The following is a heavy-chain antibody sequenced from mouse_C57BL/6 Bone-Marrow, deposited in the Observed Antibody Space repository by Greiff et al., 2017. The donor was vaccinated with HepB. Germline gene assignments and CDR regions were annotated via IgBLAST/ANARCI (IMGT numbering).Heavy chain of an antibody. CDR3: AGGSSPYWYFDF. D-gene: IGHD1-1*01. CDR2: IDPEDGDT. Sequence: VQLQQSGAELVRPGASVKLSCTASGFNFKDYYMHWVKQRPEQGLEWIGRIDPEDGDTEYAPKFQGKATMTADTSSNTAYLQLSSLTSEDTAVYYCAGGSSPYWYFDFWGTGTTVTVSS. J-gene: IGHJ1*03. V-gene: IGHV14-1*01. CDR1: GFNFKDYY.